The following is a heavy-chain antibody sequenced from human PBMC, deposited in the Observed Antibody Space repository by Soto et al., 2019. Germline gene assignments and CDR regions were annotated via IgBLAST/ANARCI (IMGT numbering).Heavy chain of an antibody. J-gene: IGHJ4*02. D-gene: IGHD3-3*01. Sequence: LEQSGAEVKKPGESLMISCKGSGYRFSSYWVGWVRQMAGKGLEWMGMIHPGDPDIIYSPSFQGQVTISADKSTSTAYLQWTSLKASDTAMYYCASPITVFGVLFLWGQGTLVTVSS. V-gene: IGHV5-51*01. CDR1: GYRFSSYW. CDR3: ASPITVFGVLFL. CDR2: IHPGDPDI.